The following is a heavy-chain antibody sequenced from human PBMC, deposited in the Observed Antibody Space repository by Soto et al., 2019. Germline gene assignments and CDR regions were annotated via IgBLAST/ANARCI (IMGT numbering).Heavy chain of an antibody. J-gene: IGHJ3*02. Sequence: GGSLRLSCVASGFTFNDYAMHWVRQVPGKGLEWVSSISWNSGSRGYVDSVKGRFTISRDNAENSLYLQMNSLRPEDTALYYCAKEWGWGGGGRWALAIWGQGTMVTVSS. CDR3: AKEWGWGGGGRWALAI. D-gene: IGHD2-21*01. V-gene: IGHV3-9*01. CDR2: ISWNSGSR. CDR1: GFTFNDYA.